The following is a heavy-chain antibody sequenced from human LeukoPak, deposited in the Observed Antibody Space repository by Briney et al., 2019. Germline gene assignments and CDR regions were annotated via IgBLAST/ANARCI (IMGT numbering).Heavy chain of an antibody. V-gene: IGHV1-8*01. J-gene: IGHJ6*02. CDR1: GYTFTSYD. CDR3: ARARNAITIFGVVPVRGGMDV. D-gene: IGHD3-3*01. CDR2: MNPNSGDT. Sequence: ASVKVSCKASGYTFTSYDINWVRQATGQGLEWMGRMNPNSGDTGYAQKFQGRVTMTRNTSISTAYMELSSLRSEDTAVYYCARARNAITIFGVVPVRGGMDVWGQGTTVTVSS.